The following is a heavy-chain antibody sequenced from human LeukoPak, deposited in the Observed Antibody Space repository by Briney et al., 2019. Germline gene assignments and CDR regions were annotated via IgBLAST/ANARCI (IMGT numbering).Heavy chain of an antibody. Sequence: GGSLRLSCAASGFSFSTYWMHWVRQAPGKGLVWVSRINNDGSTTSYADSVKGRFTISRDNAKNTLYLQMNNLRAEDTAMYYCARDLSFGAPYNWFDPWGQGTLVTVSS. J-gene: IGHJ5*02. V-gene: IGHV3-74*01. CDR2: INNDGSTT. CDR1: GFSFSTYW. CDR3: ARDLSFGAPYNWFDP. D-gene: IGHD3-10*01.